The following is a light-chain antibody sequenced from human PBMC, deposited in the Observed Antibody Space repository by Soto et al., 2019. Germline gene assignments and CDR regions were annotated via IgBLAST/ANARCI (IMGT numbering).Light chain of an antibody. CDR1: QGINDD. J-gene: IGKJ3*01. CDR2: DAI. CDR3: FQDFNYPRT. V-gene: IGKV1-6*01. Sequence: AIQLTQSPSSLSADVGDRVTITGRASQGINDDVAWFQQRPGRAPRLLIYDAINVQSGVPSRFSGSGSGAYFRLTISSLQPEDSATYYCFQDFNYPRTFGPGTRVDI.